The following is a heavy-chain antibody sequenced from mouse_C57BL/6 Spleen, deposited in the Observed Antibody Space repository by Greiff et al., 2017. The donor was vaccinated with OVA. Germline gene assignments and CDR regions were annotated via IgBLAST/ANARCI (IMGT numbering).Heavy chain of an antibody. CDR1: GFTFSDYY. CDR2: INYDGSST. J-gene: IGHJ1*03. Sequence: EVQVVESEGGLVQPGSSMKLSCTASGFTFSDYYMAWVRQVPEKGLEWVANINYDGSSTYYLDSLKSRFIISRDNAKNILYLQMSSLKSEDTATYYCARSFYGSVSYWYFDVWGTGTTVTVSS. CDR3: ARSFYGSVSYWYFDV. V-gene: IGHV5-16*01. D-gene: IGHD1-1*01.